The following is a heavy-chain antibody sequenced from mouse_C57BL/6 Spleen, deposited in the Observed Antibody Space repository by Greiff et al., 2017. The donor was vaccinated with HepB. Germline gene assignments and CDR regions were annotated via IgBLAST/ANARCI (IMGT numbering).Heavy chain of an antibody. CDR1: GYAFSSSW. CDR2: IYPGDGDT. J-gene: IGHJ2*01. D-gene: IGHD1-1*01. Sequence: VQLQQSGPELVKPGASVKISCKASGYAFSSSWMNWVKQRPGKGLEWIGRIYPGDGDTKYNGKFKGKATLTADKSSSTAYMQLSSLTSEDSAVYFCASTTVDYFDYWGQGTTLTVSS. V-gene: IGHV1-82*01. CDR3: ASTTVDYFDY.